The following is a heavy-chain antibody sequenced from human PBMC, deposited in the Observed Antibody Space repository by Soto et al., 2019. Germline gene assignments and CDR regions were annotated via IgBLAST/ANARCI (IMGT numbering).Heavy chain of an antibody. CDR2: TYYRSKWYN. CDR3: ARLQVVVVPGGWFDP. D-gene: IGHD2-2*01. Sequence: PSQTLSXXCAISGDSVSSNSAAWNWIRQSPSRGLEWLGRTYYRSKWYNDYAVSVKSRITINPDTSKNQFSLQLNSVTPEDTAVYYCARLQVVVVPGGWFDPWGQGTLVTAPQ. V-gene: IGHV6-1*01. CDR1: GDSVSSNSAA. J-gene: IGHJ5*02.